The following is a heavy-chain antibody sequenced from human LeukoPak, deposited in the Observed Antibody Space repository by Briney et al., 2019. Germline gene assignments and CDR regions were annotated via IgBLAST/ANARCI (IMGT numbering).Heavy chain of an antibody. CDR2: INPNSGGT. D-gene: IGHD6-13*01. CDR3: ARVTLSWYRFDY. Sequence: EASVKVSCKASGYTFTSYGISWVRQAPGQGLEWMGWINPNSGGTNYAQKFQGRVTMTRDTSISTAYMELSRLRSDDTAVYYCARVTLSWYRFDYWGQGTLVTVSS. V-gene: IGHV1-2*02. CDR1: GYTFTSYG. J-gene: IGHJ4*02.